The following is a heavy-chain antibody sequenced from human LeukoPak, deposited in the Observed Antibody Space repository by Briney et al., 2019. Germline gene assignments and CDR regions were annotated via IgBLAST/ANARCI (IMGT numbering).Heavy chain of an antibody. Sequence: ASVKVSCKASGYTFTSYGISWVRQAPGQGLEWMGWISAYNGNTNYAQKLQGRVTMTTDTSTSTAYMELRGLRSEDTAVYYCATVFPSDAFDIWGQGTMVTVSS. CDR1: GYTFTSYG. J-gene: IGHJ3*02. CDR3: ATVFPSDAFDI. CDR2: ISAYNGNT. D-gene: IGHD3-3*01. V-gene: IGHV1-18*01.